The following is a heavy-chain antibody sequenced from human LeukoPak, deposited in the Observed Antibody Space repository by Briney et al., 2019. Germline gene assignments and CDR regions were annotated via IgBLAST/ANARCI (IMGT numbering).Heavy chain of an antibody. CDR3: AREGPTQGYFDY. V-gene: IGHV4-30-4*02. Sequence: PSETLSLTFTVSGGSISSGDYYWSWIRQPPGKGLEWIGYIYYSGSTYYNPSLKSRVTISVDTSKNQFSLKLSSVTAADTAVYYCAREGPTQGYFDYWGQGTLVTVSS. CDR1: GGSISSGDYY. J-gene: IGHJ4*02. CDR2: IYYSGST.